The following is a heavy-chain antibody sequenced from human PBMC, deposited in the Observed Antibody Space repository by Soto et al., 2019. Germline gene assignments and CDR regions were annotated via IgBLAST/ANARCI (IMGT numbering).Heavy chain of an antibody. CDR3: ARAKYDILNGYYVDH. CDR1: GGSISSYY. V-gene: IGHV4-59*01. D-gene: IGHD3-9*01. CDR2: IYYSGST. J-gene: IGHJ4*02. Sequence: QVQLQESGPGLVKPSETLSLTCTVSGGSISSYYWSWIRQPPGKGLEWIGYIYYSGSTNYNPSLTRRVTISVDTSKNQCSLKLSSVTAADTAVYYCARAKYDILNGYYVDHWGQGTLVTVSS.